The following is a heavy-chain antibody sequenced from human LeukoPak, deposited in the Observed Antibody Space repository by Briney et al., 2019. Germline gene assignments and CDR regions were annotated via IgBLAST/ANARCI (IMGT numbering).Heavy chain of an antibody. CDR2: SWSGGTNT. CDR1: GFTFSKYA. Sequence: GGSLRLSCVASGFTFSKYALVWVRQAPGKGLEWVSASWSGGTNTLYADAVKGRFTISRDNSKNTLFLQMNSLSAEDTAVYYCGRDPNGDYVGAFEFWGHGTMVIVSS. J-gene: IGHJ3*01. CDR3: GRDPNGDYVGAFEF. D-gene: IGHD4-17*01. V-gene: IGHV3-23*01.